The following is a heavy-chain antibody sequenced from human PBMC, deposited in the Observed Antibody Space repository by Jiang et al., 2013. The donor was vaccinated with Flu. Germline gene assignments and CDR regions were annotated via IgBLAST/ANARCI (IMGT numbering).Heavy chain of an antibody. CDR3: ARLGWVSGGIVANYYYGMDV. CDR2: IYYSGST. CDR1: GGSISSSSYY. D-gene: IGHD5-12*01. J-gene: IGHJ6*01. Sequence: GSGLVKPSETLSLTCTVSGGSISSSSYYWGWIRQPPGKGLEWIGSIYYSGSTYYNPSLKSRVTISVDTSKNQFSLKLSSVTAADTAVYYCARLGWVSGGIVANYYYGMDV. V-gene: IGHV4-39*01.